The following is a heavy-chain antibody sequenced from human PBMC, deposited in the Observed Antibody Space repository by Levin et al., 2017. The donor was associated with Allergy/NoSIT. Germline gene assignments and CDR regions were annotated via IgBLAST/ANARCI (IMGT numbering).Heavy chain of an antibody. Sequence: GGSLRLSCTASGFSFSRYAIFWVRQAPGKGLEWFSTITSSGGSTYYADSVKGRFTISRDNSKNTLYLEMNSLRAQDTAVYYCAKGPYGSGCPYFDYWGQGTLVTVSS. CDR3: AKGPYGSGCPYFDY. CDR1: GFSFSRYA. J-gene: IGHJ4*02. D-gene: IGHD6-19*01. CDR2: ITSSGGST. V-gene: IGHV3-23*01.